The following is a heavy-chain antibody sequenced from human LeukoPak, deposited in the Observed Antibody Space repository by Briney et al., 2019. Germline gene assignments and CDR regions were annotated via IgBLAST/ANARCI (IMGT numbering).Heavy chain of an antibody. D-gene: IGHD1-1*01. CDR3: ARGRFVNPLQLEPRRPFDM. J-gene: IGHJ3*02. CDR2: INRSGAT. Sequence: SETLSLTCAVYGGSFTGYYWSWIRQSPGKALEWIGEINRSGATNYNPSLKSRVTISVDTSKSQVSLRLRSVTAADTAVFYCARGRFVNPLQLEPRRPFDMWGQGTMVAISS. V-gene: IGHV4-34*01. CDR1: GGSFTGYY.